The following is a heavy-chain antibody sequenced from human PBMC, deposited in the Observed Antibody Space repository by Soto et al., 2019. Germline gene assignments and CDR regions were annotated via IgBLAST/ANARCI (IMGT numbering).Heavy chain of an antibody. CDR2: ISGSGGST. Sequence: GGSLRLSCAASGFTFSNYAMSWVRQAPGKGLEWVSAISGSGGSTYYADSVKGRFTISRDNSKNTLYLQMNSLRAEDTAVYYCAKSIGWPSGDYYYMDVWGKGTTVTVSS. CDR3: AKSIGWPSGDYYYMDV. CDR1: GFTFSNYA. V-gene: IGHV3-23*01. D-gene: IGHD6-6*01. J-gene: IGHJ6*03.